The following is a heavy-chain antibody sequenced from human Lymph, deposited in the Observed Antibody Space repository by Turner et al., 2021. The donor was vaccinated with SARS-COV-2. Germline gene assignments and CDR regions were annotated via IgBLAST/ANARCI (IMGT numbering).Heavy chain of an antibody. V-gene: IGHV3-33*01. CDR2: IWYDGSNK. D-gene: IGHD2-8*01. CDR3: ARDLPLYGTNSDEYFQH. J-gene: IGHJ1*01. CDR1: GFTFSNYG. Sequence: QVQLVESGGGVVQPGRSLRLSCAASGFTFSNYGMHWVRQAPGKGLEWVAVIWYDGSNKYYADSVKGRFTISRDNSKNTLYLQMNSLRAEDTAVYYCARDLPLYGTNSDEYFQHWGQGTLFTVSS.